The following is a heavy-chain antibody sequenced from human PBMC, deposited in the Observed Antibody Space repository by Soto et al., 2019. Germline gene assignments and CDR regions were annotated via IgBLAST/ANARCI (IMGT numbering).Heavy chain of an antibody. D-gene: IGHD3-22*01. V-gene: IGHV1-18*01. J-gene: IGHJ4*02. Sequence: GASVKVSCKASGYTFTSYGISWVRQAPGQGLEWMGWISAYNGNTNYAQKLQGRVTMTTDTSTSTAYMELRSLRSDDTAVYYCARDWTYYYDSSGYYAGSVEDYYFDYWGQGTLVTVSS. CDR3: ARDWTYYYDSSGYYAGSVEDYYFDY. CDR1: GYTFTSYG. CDR2: ISAYNGNT.